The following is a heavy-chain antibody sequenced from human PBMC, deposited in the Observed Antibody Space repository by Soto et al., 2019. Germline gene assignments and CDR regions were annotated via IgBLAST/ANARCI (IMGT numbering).Heavy chain of an antibody. CDR2: LSGIGGRT. D-gene: IGHD3-22*01. CDR1: GFSFSSYA. V-gene: IGHV3-23*01. CDR3: AKTNGRGYYDSSGYYSFDY. J-gene: IGHJ4*02. Sequence: QPGGSLRLSCAASGFSFSSYAMSWVRQAPGKGLEWVSVLSGIGGRTNYADSVKGRFTISRDNSKNTLYMQMNSLRVEDTAVYYCAKTNGRGYYDSSGYYSFDYWGQGA.